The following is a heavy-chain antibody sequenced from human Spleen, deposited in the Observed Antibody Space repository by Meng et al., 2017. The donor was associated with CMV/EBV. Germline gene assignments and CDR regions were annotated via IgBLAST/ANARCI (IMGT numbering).Heavy chain of an antibody. D-gene: IGHD2-15*01. J-gene: IGHJ4*02. CDR3: ARTVPSPRWYFDY. CDR1: GYSISSGYY. CDR2: IYHSGST. Sequence: GSLRLSCTVSGYSISSGYYWGWIRQPPGKGLEWIGSIYHSGSTCYNPSLKSRVTISVDTSKNQFSLKLSSVTAADTAVYYCARTVPSPRWYFDYWGQGTLVTVSS. V-gene: IGHV4-38-2*02.